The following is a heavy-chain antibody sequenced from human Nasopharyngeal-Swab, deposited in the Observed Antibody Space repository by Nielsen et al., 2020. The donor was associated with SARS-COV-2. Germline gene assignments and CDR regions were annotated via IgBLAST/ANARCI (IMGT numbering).Heavy chain of an antibody. Sequence: SETLSLTCAVYGGSFSGHQWSWVRQPPGKGLEWIGEINHSGGTNYSPSLKSRVTISLDTSKNQFSLMLNSVTAADTAVSSCSLLLSFFFPSPFLLLFPFFSFSYMDVWGKGTTVTVSS. CDR1: GGSFSGHQ. J-gene: IGHJ6*03. V-gene: IGHV4-34*01. D-gene: IGHD2/OR15-2a*01. CDR3: SLLLSFFFPSPFLLLFPFFSFSYMDV. CDR2: INHSGGT.